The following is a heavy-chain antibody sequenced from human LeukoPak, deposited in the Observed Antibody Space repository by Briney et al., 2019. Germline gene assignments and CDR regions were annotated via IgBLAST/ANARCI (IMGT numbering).Heavy chain of an antibody. CDR1: GDSISNNNW. CDR3: ARVRRRGYSYGYRD. J-gene: IGHJ4*02. Sequence: PSETLSLTFGVSGDSISNNNWWRWVRQPPGKGLEWIGEIFHSGDTNYKPSLKSRVTMSVATSKNQLSLRLSSVTAADTAVYYCARVRRRGYSYGYRDWGQGTLVTVSS. CDR2: IFHSGDT. V-gene: IGHV4-4*02. D-gene: IGHD5-18*01.